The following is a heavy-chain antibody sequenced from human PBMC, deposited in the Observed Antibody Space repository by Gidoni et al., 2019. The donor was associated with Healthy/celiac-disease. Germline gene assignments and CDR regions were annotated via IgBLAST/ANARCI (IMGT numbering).Heavy chain of an antibody. CDR2: ISWNSGSI. Sequence: EVQLVESGGGLVQPGRSLRLSCAASGFTFDDYAMHWVRQAPGKGLEWVSGISWNSGSIGYADSVKGRFTISRDNAKNSLYLQMSSLRAEDTALYYCAKWGLDPISGSYYAFDIWGQGTMVTVSS. D-gene: IGHD1-26*01. CDR3: AKWGLDPISGSYYAFDI. CDR1: GFTFDDYA. J-gene: IGHJ3*02. V-gene: IGHV3-9*01.